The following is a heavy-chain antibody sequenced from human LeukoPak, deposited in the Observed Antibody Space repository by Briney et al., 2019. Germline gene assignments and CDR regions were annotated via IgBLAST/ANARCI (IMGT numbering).Heavy chain of an antibody. CDR1: GFTFSSYS. V-gene: IGHV3-21*01. CDR3: ARSAPYNWKYDVVVTAIGN. CDR2: ISSSSSYI. J-gene: IGHJ4*02. D-gene: IGHD2-21*02. Sequence: PGRSLRLSCAASGFTFSSYSMNWVRQAPGKGLEWVSSISSSSSYIYYADSVKGRFTISRDNAKNSLYLQMNSLRAEDTAVYYCARSAPYNWKYDVVVTAIGNWGQGTLVTVSS.